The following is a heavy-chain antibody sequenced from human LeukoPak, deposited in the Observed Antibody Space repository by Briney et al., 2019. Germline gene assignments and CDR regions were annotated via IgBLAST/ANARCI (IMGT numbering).Heavy chain of an antibody. J-gene: IGHJ5*02. CDR2: IYHSGST. Sequence: KPSGTLSLTCAVSGGSISSSNWWSWVRQPPGKGLEWIGEIYHSGSTNYNPSLKSRVAISVNKSKNQFSLKLSSVTAADTAVYYCARVDWGDSNWFDPWGQGTLVTVSS. D-gene: IGHD3-10*01. CDR3: ARVDWGDSNWFDP. CDR1: GGSISSSNW. V-gene: IGHV4-4*02.